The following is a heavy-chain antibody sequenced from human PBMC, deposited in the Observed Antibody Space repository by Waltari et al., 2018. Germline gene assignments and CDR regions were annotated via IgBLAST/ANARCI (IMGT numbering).Heavy chain of an antibody. Sequence: EVLLVESGEAFVQPVWCLRPSCAASGFTYANSCLHWVRQASGNGLMLGSRANGDGRSTSAADSVQGRFTISRDNAKNTVYLEMNSLRADDTAVYYCTRTRFCSSTDCQVDWFDPWGQGTLVTVSS. J-gene: IGHJ5*02. V-gene: IGHV3-74*01. CDR1: GFTYANSC. D-gene: IGHD2-15*01. CDR3: TRTRFCSSTDCQVDWFDP. CDR2: ANGDGRST.